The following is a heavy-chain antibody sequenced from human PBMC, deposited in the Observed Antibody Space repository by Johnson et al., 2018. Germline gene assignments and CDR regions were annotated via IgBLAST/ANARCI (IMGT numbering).Heavy chain of an antibody. CDR3: VRDMREGVVSV. Sequence: VQLVQSGGGLVQPGGSLKLSCAASGFAFSGSAMHWVRQASGKGLEWVGRIRSKTNTFATAYAASVEGRFTISRDESKNTAYLQMNRLKTEDTAGYYCVRDMREGVVSVWGQGTMCTVSS. J-gene: IGHJ3*01. CDR1: GFAFSGSA. CDR2: IRSKTNTFAT. V-gene: IGHV3-73*01. D-gene: IGHD3-10*01.